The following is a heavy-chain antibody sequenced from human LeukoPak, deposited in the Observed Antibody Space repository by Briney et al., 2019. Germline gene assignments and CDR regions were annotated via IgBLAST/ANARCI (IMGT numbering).Heavy chain of an antibody. J-gene: IGHJ4*02. CDR2: IIPIFGTA. Sequence: SVEVSCKASGGTFSSYAISWVRQAPGQGLEWMGGIIPIFGTANYAQKFQGRVTITADESTSTAYMELSSLRSEDTAVYYCTRDRSGFGVYAQRWPLDYWGQGTLVTVSS. CDR1: GGTFSSYA. V-gene: IGHV1-69*01. CDR3: TRDRSGFGVYAQRWPLDY. D-gene: IGHD5/OR15-5a*01.